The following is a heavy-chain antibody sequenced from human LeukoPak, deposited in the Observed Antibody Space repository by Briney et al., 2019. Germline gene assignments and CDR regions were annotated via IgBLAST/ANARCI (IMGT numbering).Heavy chain of an antibody. CDR2: ISSNSRTT. Sequence: GGSLRLSCAVSGFTFSDYAMSWVRQAPGKGLEWISYISSNSRTTAYADSVRGRFTISRDNAKNSLSLQINRLRADDTGVYYCPRWSHDFATGYFFTWGQGTQVTVSS. CDR3: PRWSHDFATGYFFT. D-gene: IGHD3-9*01. J-gene: IGHJ5*02. V-gene: IGHV3-48*01. CDR1: GFTFSDYA.